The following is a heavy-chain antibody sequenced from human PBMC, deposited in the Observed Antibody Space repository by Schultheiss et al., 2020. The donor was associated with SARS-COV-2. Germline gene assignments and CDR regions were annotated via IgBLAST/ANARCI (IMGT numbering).Heavy chain of an antibody. V-gene: IGHV1-18*01. CDR2: ISAYNGNT. J-gene: IGHJ5*02. CDR3: ARGINLWWFGEFDP. Sequence: ASVKVSCKASGYTFTIYGISWVRQAPGQGLEWMGWISAYNGNTNYAQKLQGRVTMTTDTSTSTAYMELRSLRSDDTAVYYCARGINLWWFGEFDPWGQGTLVTVSS. D-gene: IGHD3-10*01. CDR1: GYTFTIYG.